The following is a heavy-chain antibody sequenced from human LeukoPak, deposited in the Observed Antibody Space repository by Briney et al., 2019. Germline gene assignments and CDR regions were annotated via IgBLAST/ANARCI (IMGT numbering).Heavy chain of an antibody. CDR3: ASPSGSHPYAFDI. J-gene: IGHJ3*02. D-gene: IGHD1-26*01. CDR2: IYHSGST. Sequence: SETPSLTCAVSGYSISSGYYWGWIRQPPGKGLEWIGSIYHSGSTYYNPSLKSRVTISVDTSKNQFSLKLSSVTAADTAVYYCASPSGSHPYAFDIWGQGTMVTVSS. V-gene: IGHV4-38-2*01. CDR1: GYSISSGYY.